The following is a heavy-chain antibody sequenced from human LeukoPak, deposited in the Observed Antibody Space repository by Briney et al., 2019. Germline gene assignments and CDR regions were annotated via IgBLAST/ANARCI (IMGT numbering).Heavy chain of an antibody. CDR1: GFTFNNYA. V-gene: IGHV3-23*01. D-gene: IGHD3-10*01. Sequence: GGSLRLSCASSGFTFNNYAMSWVRQAPGKGLEWASAISGSGGSTYYADSVKGRFTISRDNSKNTLYLQMNSLRAEDTAVYYCADPVLLSDYWGQGTLVTVSS. CDR2: ISGSGGST. CDR3: ADPVLLSDY. J-gene: IGHJ4*02.